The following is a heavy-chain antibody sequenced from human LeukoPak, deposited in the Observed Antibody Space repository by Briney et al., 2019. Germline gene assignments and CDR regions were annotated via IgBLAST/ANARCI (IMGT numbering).Heavy chain of an antibody. CDR3: ARDLTDYYDSSGYYWFDP. J-gene: IGHJ5*02. Sequence: ASVKVSCKASGYTFTSYGISRVRQAPGPGLEWMGWISPYNGNTNYAEKLQGRVTMTADTSTSTAYMELRSLRSDDTAVYYCARDLTDYYDSSGYYWFDPWGQGTLVTVSS. D-gene: IGHD3-22*01. CDR2: ISPYNGNT. CDR1: GYTFTSYG. V-gene: IGHV1-18*01.